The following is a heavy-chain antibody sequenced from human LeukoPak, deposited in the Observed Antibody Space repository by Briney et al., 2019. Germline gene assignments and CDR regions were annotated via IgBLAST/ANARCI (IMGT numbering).Heavy chain of an antibody. D-gene: IGHD1-1*01. Sequence: PGRSLRLSCTASGFTFGDYAMSWIRQAPGKGLEWVGFIRSKAYGETADYAASVKGRFTTSRDDSKAIAYLQMNSLKTEDTAVYHCTRDRGAYNLYDYWGQGTLVTVSS. CDR2: IRSKAYGETA. V-gene: IGHV3-49*03. J-gene: IGHJ4*02. CDR1: GFTFGDYA. CDR3: TRDRGAYNLYDY.